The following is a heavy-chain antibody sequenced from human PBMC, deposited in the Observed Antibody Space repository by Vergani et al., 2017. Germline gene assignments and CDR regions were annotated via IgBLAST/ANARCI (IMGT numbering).Heavy chain of an antibody. J-gene: IGHJ5*02. CDR1: GGTFSSYA. D-gene: IGHD3-10*01. CDR2: IIPILGIA. CDR3: ARAERKVLLWFGVLGP. Sequence: QVQLVQSGAEVKKPGSSVKVSCKASGGTFSSYAISWVRQAPGQGLEWMGRIIPILGIANYAQKFQGRVTITADKSTSTAYMELSSLRSEDTAVYYCARAERKVLLWFGVLGPWGQGTLVTVSS. V-gene: IGHV1-69*04.